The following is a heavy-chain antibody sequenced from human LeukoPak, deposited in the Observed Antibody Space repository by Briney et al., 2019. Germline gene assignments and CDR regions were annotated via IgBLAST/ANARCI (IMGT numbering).Heavy chain of an antibody. J-gene: IGHJ6*03. D-gene: IGHD3-10*01. Sequence: GGSLRLSCAASGFIVSSNYMSWVRQAPGKGLEWVSVIYDGDSTYYAESVKGRFTISRDNSKNTLFLQMNSLRAEDTAVYYCARVHSSGSSYYMDVWGKGTTVTVSS. CDR3: ARVHSSGSSYYMDV. V-gene: IGHV3-53*01. CDR2: IYDGDST. CDR1: GFIVSSNY.